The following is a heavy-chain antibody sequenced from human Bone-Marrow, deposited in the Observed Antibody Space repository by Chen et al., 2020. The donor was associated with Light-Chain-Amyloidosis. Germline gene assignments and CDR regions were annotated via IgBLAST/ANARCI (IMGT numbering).Heavy chain of an antibody. J-gene: IGHJ3*02. CDR2: IYHTGNT. CDR1: GGSISSTRYS. CDR3: ARLAVVEGATAINAFDI. D-gene: IGHD2-15*01. V-gene: IGHV4-39*01. Sequence: QLQLQESGPGLVKPSETVSLTCSVSGGSISSTRYSWGWIRQPPGKGLEWVGNIYHTGNTYHNPSLKSRVTRSVDTSKDQFPLHVNSVTAADTAIYYWARLAVVEGATAINAFDIWGQGTMVIVSS.